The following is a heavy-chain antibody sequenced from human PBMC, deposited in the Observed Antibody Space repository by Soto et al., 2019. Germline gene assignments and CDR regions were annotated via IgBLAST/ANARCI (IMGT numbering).Heavy chain of an antibody. J-gene: IGHJ5*02. CDR2: IYYSGST. CDR3: AGASNLYNWFDP. D-gene: IGHD4-4*01. CDR1: GGSISSSSYY. Sequence: QLQLQESGPGLVKPSETLSLTCTVSGGSISSSSYYWGWIRQPPGKGLEWIGSIYYSGSTYYNPSLKSRVTISVDTSKNQFYLKLSSVTAADTAVYYCAGASNLYNWFDPWGQGTLVTVSS. V-gene: IGHV4-39*01.